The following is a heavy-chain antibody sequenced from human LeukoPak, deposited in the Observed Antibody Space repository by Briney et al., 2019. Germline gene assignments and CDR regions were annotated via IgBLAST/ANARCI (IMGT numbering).Heavy chain of an antibody. Sequence: KPSETLSLTCTVSGGSISSYYWSWIRQPPGKGLEWIGYIYYSGSTYYNPSLKSRVTISVDTSKNQFSLKLSSVTAADTAVYYCARSIAALENDYWGQGTLVTVSS. D-gene: IGHD6-6*01. CDR1: GGSISSYY. CDR3: ARSIAALENDY. J-gene: IGHJ4*02. V-gene: IGHV4-59*01. CDR2: IYYSGST.